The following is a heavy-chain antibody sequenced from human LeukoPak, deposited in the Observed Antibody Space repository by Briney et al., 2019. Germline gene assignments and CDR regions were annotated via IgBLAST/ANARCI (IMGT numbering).Heavy chain of an antibody. CDR3: AILHWYGGYVVRVGWFDP. J-gene: IGHJ5*02. D-gene: IGHD1-26*01. CDR1: GGSISSYY. V-gene: IGHV4-59*08. CDR2: IYYSGST. Sequence: SETLSLTCTVSGGSISSYYWSWIRQPPGKGLEWIGYIYYSGSTNYNPSLKSRVTISVDTSKNQFSLKLSSVTAADTAVYYCAILHWYGGYVVRVGWFDPWGQRTLVTVSS.